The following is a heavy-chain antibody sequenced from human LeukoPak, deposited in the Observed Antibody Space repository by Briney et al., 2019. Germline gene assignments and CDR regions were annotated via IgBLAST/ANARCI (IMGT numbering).Heavy chain of an antibody. Sequence: GASVKVSCKASGGTFSSYAISWVRQAPGQGLEWVGGGIAIFGTANYAQKFQGRVTITADESKSKASMELSSLRSEDTAVYYCARATPLEMATIYTWFDPWGQGTLVTVSS. CDR3: ARATPLEMATIYTWFDP. V-gene: IGHV1-69*01. J-gene: IGHJ5*02. CDR2: GIAIFGTA. CDR1: GGTFSSYA. D-gene: IGHD5-24*01.